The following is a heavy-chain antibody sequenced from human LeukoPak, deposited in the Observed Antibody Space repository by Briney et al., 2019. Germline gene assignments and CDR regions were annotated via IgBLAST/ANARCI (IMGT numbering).Heavy chain of an antibody. D-gene: IGHD2-2*01. CDR3: ARFACSSSCFGEY. V-gene: IGHV1-18*01. Sequence: ASVNVTFKASGYTFTSYGIRWVRQAPAQGLEWMGWISAYNGNTNYGQKLQGRVTMNTDTSTSTAYMEVRSLRSDDSAVHYCARFACSSSCFGEYWGQGTLVTVS. CDR2: ISAYNGNT. J-gene: IGHJ4*02. CDR1: GYTFTSYG.